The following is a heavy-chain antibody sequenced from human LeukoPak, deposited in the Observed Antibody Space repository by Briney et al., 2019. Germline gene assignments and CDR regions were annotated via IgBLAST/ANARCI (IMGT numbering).Heavy chain of an antibody. CDR3: ARDNSLRDDARSFNP. V-gene: IGHV1-8*02. Sequence: ASVKVSCKASGYTFTSYDINWVRQATGQGLEWMGWMNPNSGNTGYAQKFQGRVTLTRDMSTSTDYLELSSLRSEDTAVYQCARDNSLRDDARSFNPWGPGTLVTVSS. D-gene: IGHD5-24*01. J-gene: IGHJ5*02. CDR1: GYTFTSYD. CDR2: MNPNSGNT.